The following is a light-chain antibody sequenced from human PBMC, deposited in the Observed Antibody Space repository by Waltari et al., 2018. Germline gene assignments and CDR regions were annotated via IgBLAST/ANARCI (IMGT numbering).Light chain of an antibody. CDR1: QSISNH. CDR3: QQSYSTLPFT. Sequence: DIQMTQSPSSLYASVGDRVTITCRASQSISNHLNWYQQKPGEAPKLLIYGASRLQSGVPSRFSGSGSGTDFALTISSLQPEDFATYYCQQSYSTLPFTFGPGTKVDFK. V-gene: IGKV1-39*01. CDR2: GAS. J-gene: IGKJ3*01.